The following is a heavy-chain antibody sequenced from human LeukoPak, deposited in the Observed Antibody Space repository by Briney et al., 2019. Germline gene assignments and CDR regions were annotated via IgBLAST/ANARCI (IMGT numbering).Heavy chain of an antibody. J-gene: IGHJ6*02. CDR2: IYPGDSET. D-gene: IGHD4-17*01. Sequence: GESLKISCKGSGYSFTSYWIAWVRQMPGKGLEWMGIIYPGDSETRYSPSFQGQVTISADKSISTAYLQRSSLKASDTAMYYCARFSVNYYYYYGMDVWGQGTTVTVSS. CDR3: ARFSVNYYYYYGMDV. V-gene: IGHV5-51*01. CDR1: GYSFTSYW.